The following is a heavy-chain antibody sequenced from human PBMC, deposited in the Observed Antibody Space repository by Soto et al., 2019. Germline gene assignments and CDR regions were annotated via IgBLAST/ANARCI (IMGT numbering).Heavy chain of an antibody. CDR2: IYYSGST. CDR1: GGCISSSSYY. D-gene: IGHD3-10*01. CDR3: ARRHKLLWFGESHWFDP. J-gene: IGHJ5*02. V-gene: IGHV4-39*01. Sequence: EPLSLSCNVSGGCISSSSYYWGWIRQPPGKGLEWIGSIYYSGSTYYNPSLKSRVTISVDTSKNQFSLKLSSVTAADTAVYYCARRHKLLWFGESHWFDPWGQGTLAPVSS.